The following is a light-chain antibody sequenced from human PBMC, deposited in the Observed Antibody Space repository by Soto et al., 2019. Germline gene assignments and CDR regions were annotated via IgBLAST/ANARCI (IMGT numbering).Light chain of an antibody. V-gene: IGLV2-14*03. Sequence: QSVLTQPASVSGSPGQSITISCTGTSSDIGDYKYVSWYQQHPGNPPKLIIYAVSNRPSGVSNRFSGSKSGNTASLTISGLQAEDEANYYCSSYTITSAYWVFGGGTKLTVL. J-gene: IGLJ3*02. CDR2: AVS. CDR3: SSYTITSAYWV. CDR1: SSDIGDYKY.